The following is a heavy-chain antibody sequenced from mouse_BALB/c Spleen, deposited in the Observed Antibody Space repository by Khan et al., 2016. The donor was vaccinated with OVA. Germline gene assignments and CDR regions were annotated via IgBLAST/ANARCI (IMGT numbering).Heavy chain of an antibody. Sequence: EVQLVESGPGLVKPSQSLSLTCTVTGYSITSDYAWNWIRQFPGNKLEWMGYISYSGSTNYNPALKGRISITRDTSKNQFFLQLNSVTTEDTATYYCARDGSRYNYAMDYWGQGTSVTVSS. CDR2: ISYSGST. CDR3: ARDGSRYNYAMDY. V-gene: IGHV3-2*02. J-gene: IGHJ4*01. D-gene: IGHD2-3*01. CDR1: GYSITSDYA.